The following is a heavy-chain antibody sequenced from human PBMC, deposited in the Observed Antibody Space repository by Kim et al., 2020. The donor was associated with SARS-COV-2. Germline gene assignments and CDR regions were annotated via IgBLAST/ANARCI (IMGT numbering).Heavy chain of an antibody. CDR3: AKFTGGWFESD. V-gene: IGHV3-23*01. D-gene: IGHD6-19*01. J-gene: IGHJ4*02. Sequence: GGSLRLSCAASGFNFRGYAMTWVRQAPGKGLEWVSAIVDSGDNTFYAYSVKGRFTVSRDNSKNTLYLQMNSLRAEDTAVYYCAKFTGGWFESDWGQGTLVTVSS. CDR1: GFNFRGYA. CDR2: IVDSGDNT.